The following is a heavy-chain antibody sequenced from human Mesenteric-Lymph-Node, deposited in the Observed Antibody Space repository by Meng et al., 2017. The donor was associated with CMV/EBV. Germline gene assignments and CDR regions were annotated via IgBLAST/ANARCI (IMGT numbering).Heavy chain of an antibody. CDR3: AREYSSSSGRAFDI. D-gene: IGHD6-6*01. CDR1: GFTFSNYW. J-gene: IGHJ3*02. V-gene: IGHV3-7*01. Sequence: GGSLRLSCAVSGFTFSNYWMNWVRQAPGKGLEWVANINPDGSEKYYVDSVKGRFTISRDNAKSSVYLQMNSLRAEDTAVYYCAREYSSSSGRAFDIWGQGTMVTVSS. CDR2: INPDGSEK.